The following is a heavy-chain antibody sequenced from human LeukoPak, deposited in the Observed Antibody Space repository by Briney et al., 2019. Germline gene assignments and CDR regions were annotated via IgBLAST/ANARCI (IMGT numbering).Heavy chain of an antibody. D-gene: IGHD2-15*01. CDR1: GGSISSGSYY. Sequence: SETLSLTCTVSGGSISSGSYYWSWIRQPAGKGLEWIGRVYTSGSTNYNPSHKSRVTISVDTSKNQFSLKLSSVTAADTAVYYCAREVVGAYHFDYWGQGTLVTVSS. V-gene: IGHV4-61*02. J-gene: IGHJ4*02. CDR3: AREVVGAYHFDY. CDR2: VYTSGST.